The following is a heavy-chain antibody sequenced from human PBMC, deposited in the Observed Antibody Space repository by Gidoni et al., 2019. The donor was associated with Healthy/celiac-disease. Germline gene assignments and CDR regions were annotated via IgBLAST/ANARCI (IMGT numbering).Heavy chain of an antibody. CDR3: ARARGYDYDYYYYGMDV. D-gene: IGHD5-12*01. V-gene: IGHV1-69*01. J-gene: IGHJ6*02. CDR1: GGTFSSYA. Sequence: QVQLVQSGAEVKKPGSSVKVSCKAAGGTFSSYASSWVRQAPGQGLEWMGGIIPIFGTANYAQKFQGRVTITADESTSTAYMELSSLRSEDTAVYYCARARGYDYDYYYYGMDVWGQGTTVTVSS. CDR2: IIPIFGTA.